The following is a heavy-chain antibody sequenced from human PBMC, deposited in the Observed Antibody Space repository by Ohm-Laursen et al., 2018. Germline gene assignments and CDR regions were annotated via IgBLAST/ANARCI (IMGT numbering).Heavy chain of an antibody. D-gene: IGHD3-10*01. CDR2: IYYSGST. J-gene: IGHJ4*02. Sequence: TLSLTCTVSGGSISGYYWSWIRQPPGKGLEWIGYIYYSGSTNYNPSLKRRVTISLDTSKNQFSLKLSSVTAADTAVYYCARDYYGSGHFDYWGRGTLVTVSS. CDR1: GGSISGYY. V-gene: IGHV4-59*01. CDR3: ARDYYGSGHFDY.